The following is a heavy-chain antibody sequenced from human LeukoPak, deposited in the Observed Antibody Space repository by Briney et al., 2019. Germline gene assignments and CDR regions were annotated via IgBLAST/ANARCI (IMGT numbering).Heavy chain of an antibody. J-gene: IGHJ6*02. CDR2: IYHSGST. D-gene: IGHD6-13*01. Sequence: SQTLSLTCAVSGGSISSGGYSWSWIRQPPGKGLEWIGYIYHSGSTYYNPSLKSRVTISVVRSKNQFSLKLSSVTAADTAVYYCARGGDYSSSWYYYYGMDVWGQGTTVTVSS. V-gene: IGHV4-30-2*01. CDR1: GGSISSGGYS. CDR3: ARGGDYSSSWYYYYGMDV.